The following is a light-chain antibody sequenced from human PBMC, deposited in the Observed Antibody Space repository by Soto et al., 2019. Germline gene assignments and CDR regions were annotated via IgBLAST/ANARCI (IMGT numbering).Light chain of an antibody. Sequence: EIVLTQSPDTLSLSPGDRATLSCRASQSINSGFLAWYQQKPGQAPRLLISGASTRAAGIPDRFSGSGSETDFTLTISSLEPEDFAVYFCQQYGSSSYTFGQGTKVEIK. CDR3: QQYGSSSYT. J-gene: IGKJ2*01. V-gene: IGKV3-20*01. CDR1: QSINSGF. CDR2: GAS.